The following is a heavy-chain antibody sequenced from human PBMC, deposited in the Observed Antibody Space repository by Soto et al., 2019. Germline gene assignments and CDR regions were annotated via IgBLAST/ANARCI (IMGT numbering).Heavy chain of an antibody. Sequence: QVQLVESGGGVVQPGRSLRLSCAASGFTFSSYGMHWVRQAPGKGLEWVAVIWYDGSNKYYADSVKGRFTISRDNSKNTXYXLMNSLRAEDTAVYYCARDSRYSSGWYRGGYYGMDVWGQGTTVTVSS. CDR3: ARDSRYSSGWYRGGYYGMDV. CDR1: GFTFSSYG. V-gene: IGHV3-33*01. J-gene: IGHJ6*02. CDR2: IWYDGSNK. D-gene: IGHD6-19*01.